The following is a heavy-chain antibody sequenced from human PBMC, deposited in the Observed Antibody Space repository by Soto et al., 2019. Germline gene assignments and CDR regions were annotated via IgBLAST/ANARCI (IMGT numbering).Heavy chain of an antibody. J-gene: IGHJ6*03. CDR3: TRPSPAVPDHYYYYYMDV. D-gene: IGHD3-10*01. CDR2: IRSKANSYAT. CDR1: GFTFSGSA. V-gene: IGHV3-73*01. Sequence: EVQLVESGGGLVQPGGSLKLSCAASGFTFSGSAMHWVRQASGKGLEWVGRIRSKANSYATAYAASVKGRFTISRDDSKHTAYLQMNSLKTEDTAVYYCTRPSPAVPDHYYYYYMDVWGKGTTVTVSS.